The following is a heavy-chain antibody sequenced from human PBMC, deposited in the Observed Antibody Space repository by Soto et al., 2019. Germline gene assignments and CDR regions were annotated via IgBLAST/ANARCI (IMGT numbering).Heavy chain of an antibody. CDR2: ISSSSSTI. D-gene: IGHD3-22*01. CDR3: ARDGPRYYYDSSGPDFDY. J-gene: IGHJ4*02. Sequence: EVQLVESGGGLVQPGGSLRLSCAASGFTFSSYSMNWVRQAPGKGLEWVSYISSSSSTIYYADSVKGRFTISRDNAKNSLYLQMNSLRDEDTAVYYCARDGPRYYYDSSGPDFDYWGQGTLVNVSS. V-gene: IGHV3-48*02. CDR1: GFTFSSYS.